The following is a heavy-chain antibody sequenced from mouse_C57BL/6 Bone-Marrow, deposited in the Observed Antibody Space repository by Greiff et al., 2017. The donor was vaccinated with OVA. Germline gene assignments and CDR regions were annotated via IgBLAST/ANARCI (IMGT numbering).Heavy chain of an antibody. CDR1: GYTFTSYG. V-gene: IGHV1-81*01. D-gene: IGHD2-5*01. J-gene: IGHJ3*01. CDR3: ARYYYSNDGGFAY. CDR2: IYPRSGNT. Sequence: QVQLQQSGAELARPGASVKLSCTASGYTFTSYGISWVKQRTGQGLEWIGEIYPRSGNTYYNEKFKGKATLTADKSSSTAYMELRSLTSEDSAVYFCARYYYSNDGGFAYWGQGTLVTVSA.